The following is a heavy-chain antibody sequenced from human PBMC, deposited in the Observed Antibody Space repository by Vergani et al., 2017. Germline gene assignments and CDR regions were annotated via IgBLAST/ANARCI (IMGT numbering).Heavy chain of an antibody. Sequence: VQLVQSGAEVKKPGASVKVSCKGSGYSFTSYWIGWVRQMPGKGLEWMGIIYPGDSDTRYSPSFQGQVTISADKSISTAYLQWSSLKASDTAMYYCARQATRGYYDSSGHKGAFDIWGQGTMVTVSS. D-gene: IGHD3-22*01. CDR1: GYSFTSYW. CDR3: ARQATRGYYDSSGHKGAFDI. CDR2: IYPGDSDT. V-gene: IGHV5-51*01. J-gene: IGHJ3*02.